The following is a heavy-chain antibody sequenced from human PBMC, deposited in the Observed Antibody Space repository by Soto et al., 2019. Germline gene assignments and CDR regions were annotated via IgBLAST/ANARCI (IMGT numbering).Heavy chain of an antibody. CDR2: ISSSSTI. V-gene: IGHV3-48*02. J-gene: IGHJ4*02. CDR3: AREFFYDY. Sequence: PGRSLRLSCAASGFTVSSNYMSWVRQAPGKGLEWVSYISSSSTIYYADSVKGRFTISRDNAKNSLYLQMNSLRDDDTAVYYCAREFFYDYWGQGTLVTVSS. D-gene: IGHD3-3*01. CDR1: GFTVSSNY.